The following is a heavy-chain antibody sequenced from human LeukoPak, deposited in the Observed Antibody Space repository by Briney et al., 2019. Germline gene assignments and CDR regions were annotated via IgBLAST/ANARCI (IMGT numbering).Heavy chain of an antibody. Sequence: PGGSLRLSCAGSGFTFSSYWMNWARQAPGKGLEWVAIIKKDGNEAFYVDSVKGRFTISRDNAKKSVYLQMNSLRAEDTAVYYCATTGLLGDIPWGQGTLVTVSS. CDR3: ATTGLLGDIP. D-gene: IGHD2-21*01. J-gene: IGHJ5*02. CDR2: IKKDGNEA. V-gene: IGHV3-7*03. CDR1: GFTFSSYW.